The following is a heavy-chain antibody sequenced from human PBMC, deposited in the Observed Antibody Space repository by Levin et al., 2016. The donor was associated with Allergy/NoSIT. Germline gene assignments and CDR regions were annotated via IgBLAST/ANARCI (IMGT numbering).Heavy chain of an antibody. CDR3: TRDPGTISHDWYFDL. CDR1: GFTFSTYW. CDR2: INSDGTTT. J-gene: IGHJ2*01. V-gene: IGHV3-74*01. Sequence: GGSLRLSCAASGFTFSTYWMSWVRQTPGKGLVWVSLINSDGTTTRYADSVKGRFTVSRDNAKNTLFVQMNNLRADDMAVYYCTRDPGTISHDWYFDLWGRGTLVTVSS. D-gene: IGHD1-7*01.